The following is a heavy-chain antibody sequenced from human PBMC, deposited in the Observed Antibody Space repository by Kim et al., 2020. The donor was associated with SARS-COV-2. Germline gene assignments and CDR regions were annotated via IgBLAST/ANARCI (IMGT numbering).Heavy chain of an antibody. J-gene: IGHJ4*02. Sequence: SVKGRFTISGDNSKNTVYLQLNSLSAEDTAVYYCAKGGAVAATTSSFDYWGQGTLVTVSS. D-gene: IGHD6-19*01. CDR3: AKGGAVAATTSSFDY. V-gene: IGHV3-23*02.